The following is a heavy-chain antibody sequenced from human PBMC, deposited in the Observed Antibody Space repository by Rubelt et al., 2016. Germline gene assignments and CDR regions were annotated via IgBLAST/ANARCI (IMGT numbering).Heavy chain of an antibody. CDR3: ARPDRFGFYVGL. CDR1: GGSFSGYY. D-gene: IGHD3-16*01. Sequence: QVQLQQWGAGLLKPSETLSLTCAVYGGSFSGYYWSWIRQPPGKGLEWIGEINHGGSTNYNPSLKSRVTISVDTSKNQFSLRLSYGTAAETAVYYCARPDRFGFYVGLWGQGTLVTVSS. J-gene: IGHJ4*02. CDR2: INHGGST. V-gene: IGHV4-34*01.